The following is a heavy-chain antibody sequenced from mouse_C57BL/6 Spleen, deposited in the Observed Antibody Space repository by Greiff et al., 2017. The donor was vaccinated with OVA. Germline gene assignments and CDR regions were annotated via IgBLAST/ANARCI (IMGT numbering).Heavy chain of an antibody. CDR2: ISYSGST. V-gene: IGHV3-1*01. D-gene: IGHD2-5*01. Sequence: DVQLQESGPGMVKPSQSLSLTCTVTGYSITSGYDWHWIRHFPGNKLEWMGYISYSGSTNYNPSLKSRISITHDTSKNHFFLKLNSVTTEDTATYYCARAGAYYSNYEGYFDVWGTGTTVTVSS. J-gene: IGHJ1*03. CDR1: GYSITSGYD. CDR3: ARAGAYYSNYEGYFDV.